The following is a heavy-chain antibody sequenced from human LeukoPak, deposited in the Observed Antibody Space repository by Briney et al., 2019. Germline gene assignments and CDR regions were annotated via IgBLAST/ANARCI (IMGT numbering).Heavy chain of an antibody. CDR1: GYSISNGYY. CDR3: ARKDYGDYSYFDY. Sequence: SETLSLTCTVSGYSISNGYYWGWIRQPPGKGLEWIGNIYHSGSTYYNPSLKSRVTISVDTSKNQFSLKLSSVTAADTAVYYCARKDYGDYSYFDYWGQGTLVTVSS. V-gene: IGHV4-38-2*02. D-gene: IGHD4-17*01. J-gene: IGHJ4*02. CDR2: IYHSGST.